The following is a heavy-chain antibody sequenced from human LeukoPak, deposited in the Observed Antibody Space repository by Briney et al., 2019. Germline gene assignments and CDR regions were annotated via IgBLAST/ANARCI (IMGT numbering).Heavy chain of an antibody. CDR1: GFTFSSYA. Sequence: GGSLRLSCAASGFTFSSYAMSWVRQAPGKGLEWVSAIGGSGGSTYYADSVKGRFTISRDNSKNTLYLQMNSLRAEDTAVYYCAKDLTPYYDFSSGMDVWGQGTTVTVSS. J-gene: IGHJ6*02. D-gene: IGHD3-3*01. CDR3: AKDLTPYYDFSSGMDV. V-gene: IGHV3-23*01. CDR2: IGGSGGST.